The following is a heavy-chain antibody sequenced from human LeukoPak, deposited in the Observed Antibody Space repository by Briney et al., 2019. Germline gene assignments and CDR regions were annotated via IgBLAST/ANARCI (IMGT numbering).Heavy chain of an antibody. D-gene: IGHD3-10*01. CDR1: GFAFSSYS. CDR2: ISSTSSYI. CDR3: ARDNYYGSGSYYNGIIH. J-gene: IGHJ4*02. V-gene: IGHV3-21*01. Sequence: GGSLRLSCAASGFAFSSYSMNWVRQAPGKGLEWVSSISSTSSYIYYADSVKGRFTISRDNSKNTLYLQMNSLRAEDTAVYYCARDNYYGSGSYYNGIIHWGQGTLVTVSS.